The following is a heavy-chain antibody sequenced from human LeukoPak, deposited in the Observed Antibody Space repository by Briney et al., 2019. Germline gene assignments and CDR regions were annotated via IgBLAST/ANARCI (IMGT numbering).Heavy chain of an antibody. CDR1: GFTFSSYA. CDR3: AKRAGVEMATAYFDY. Sequence: GGSLRLSCAASGFTFSSYAMSWVRQAPGKGLEWVSAISGSGGSTYYADSVKGRFTISRDNSKNALYLQMNSLRAEDTAVYYCAKRAGVEMATAYFDYWGQGTLVTVSS. J-gene: IGHJ4*02. V-gene: IGHV3-23*01. D-gene: IGHD5-24*01. CDR2: ISGSGGST.